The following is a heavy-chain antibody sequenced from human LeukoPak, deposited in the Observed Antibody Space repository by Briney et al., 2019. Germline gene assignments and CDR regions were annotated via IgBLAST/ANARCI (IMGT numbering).Heavy chain of an antibody. D-gene: IGHD3-3*01. Sequence: GGSLRLSCAASGFTFSSYAMSWVRQAPGKGLEWVSAISGSGGSTNYADSVKGRFTISRDNSRNTLYLQMNSLRAEDTAVYYCAKDIHDFWSGPYDAFDIWGQGTMVTVSS. CDR1: GFTFSSYA. V-gene: IGHV3-23*01. J-gene: IGHJ3*02. CDR2: ISGSGGST. CDR3: AKDIHDFWSGPYDAFDI.